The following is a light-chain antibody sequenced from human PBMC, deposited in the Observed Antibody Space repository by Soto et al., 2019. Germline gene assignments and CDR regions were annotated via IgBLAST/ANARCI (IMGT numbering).Light chain of an antibody. CDR3: HQSYSPANT. CDR2: GAS. CDR1: QNINNY. J-gene: IGKJ2*01. V-gene: IGKV1-39*01. Sequence: DIQMTQSPSSLSASVGDRVTITCRASQNINNYINWYQHKPGKAPKVLIYGASSLQSGVPPRFSGIVSGTDITLTITSMQPEDIATYYCHQSYSPANTFGQGTKREIK.